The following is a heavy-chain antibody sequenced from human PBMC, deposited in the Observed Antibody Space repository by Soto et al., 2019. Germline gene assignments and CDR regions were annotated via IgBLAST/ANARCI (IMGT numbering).Heavy chain of an antibody. D-gene: IGHD6-6*01. CDR3: AILPTIAAPSSGAFDI. CDR2: ISYDGSNK. CDR1: GFTFSSYG. J-gene: IGHJ3*02. Sequence: GGSLRLSCAASGFTFSSYGMHWVRQAPGKGLEWVAVISYDGSNKYYADSVKGRFTISRDNSKNTLYLQMNSLRAEDTAVYYCAILPTIAAPSSGAFDIWGQGTMVTVS. V-gene: IGHV3-30*03.